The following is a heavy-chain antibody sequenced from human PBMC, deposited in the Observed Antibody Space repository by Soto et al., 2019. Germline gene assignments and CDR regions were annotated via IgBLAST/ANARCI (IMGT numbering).Heavy chain of an antibody. J-gene: IGHJ6*02. CDR1: GFTFSNYG. D-gene: IGHD2-8*01. Sequence: GASVKVSCKASGFTFSNYGLNWVRQAPGQGPEWMGWVSANNGHTNYAQNLQGRVSMTTDTSTSTAYMELRGLRFDDTAVYYCARDIESVTAKHFFYYYAMDVWGQGTTVTVSS. CDR3: ARDIESVTAKHFFYYYAMDV. CDR2: VSANNGHT. V-gene: IGHV1-18*01.